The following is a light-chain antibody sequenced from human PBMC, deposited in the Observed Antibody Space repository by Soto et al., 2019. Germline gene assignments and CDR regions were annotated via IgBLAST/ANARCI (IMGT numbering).Light chain of an antibody. Sequence: EIVLTQSPATLSLSPGDRATLSCRASQSVSRYLAWYQQKPGQAPRLLIYGASTRATGTPARFSGSGSGTEFTLTISSLQSEDYAVYFCQQYIRWPLTFGGGTKVDIK. CDR1: QSVSRY. J-gene: IGKJ4*01. CDR2: GAS. V-gene: IGKV3-15*01. CDR3: QQYIRWPLT.